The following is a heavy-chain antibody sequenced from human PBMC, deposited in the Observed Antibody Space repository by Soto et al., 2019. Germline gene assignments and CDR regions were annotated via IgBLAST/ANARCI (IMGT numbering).Heavy chain of an antibody. CDR2: IYHGGNT. D-gene: IGHD3-22*01. CDR3: ARHSSYYYDSSAYYDS. Sequence: QVHLQESGPGLVQSSGTLSLTCGVSGAPISTGNWWTWVRQPPGKGLEGIGEIYHGGNTNYRPSPQSRVTISVAKAKNQFSLRLSSVTAADTAVYYCARHSSYYYDSSAYYDSWGQGALVTVSS. CDR1: GAPISTGNW. V-gene: IGHV4-4*02. J-gene: IGHJ5*01.